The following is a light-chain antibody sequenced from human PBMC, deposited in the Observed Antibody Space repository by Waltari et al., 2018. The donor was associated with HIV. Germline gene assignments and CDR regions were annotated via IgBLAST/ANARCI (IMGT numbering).Light chain of an antibody. Sequence: QSVLTQPPSASGTPGQRVTISCSGSSSNIGSNYVYWYQQLPGTTPKLLIYRNNQRPSGGPDRFSGSKSGTSASLAISGLLSEDEADYYCAAWDASLSGNWVFGGGTKLTVL. CDR3: AAWDASLSGNWV. J-gene: IGLJ3*02. CDR1: SSNIGSNY. V-gene: IGLV1-47*01. CDR2: RNN.